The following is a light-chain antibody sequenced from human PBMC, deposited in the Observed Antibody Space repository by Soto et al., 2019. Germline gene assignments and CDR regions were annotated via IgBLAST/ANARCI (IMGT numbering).Light chain of an antibody. J-gene: IGKJ4*01. Sequence: DLQMTQSPSSLSASVGDRVTITCRASQSISSYLNWYQQKPGKAPKLLIYAASSLQSGVPSRFSGSGSGTDFTFTISSLQPEDIATYYCQQYDNLPLTFGGGTKVDIK. CDR1: QSISSY. CDR3: QQYDNLPLT. V-gene: IGKV1-33*01. CDR2: AAS.